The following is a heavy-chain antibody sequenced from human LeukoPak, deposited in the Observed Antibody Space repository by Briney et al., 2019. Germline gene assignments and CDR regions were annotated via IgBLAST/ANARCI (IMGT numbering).Heavy chain of an antibody. CDR1: GGSISDYY. CDR2: VYTSGSS. V-gene: IGHV4-4*07. CDR3: ARVVVVTAAREAYYYYYYMDV. D-gene: IGHD2-21*02. J-gene: IGHJ6*03. Sequence: SETLSLTCTVSGGSISDYYWSWIRQPAGKGLEWIGRVYTSGSSNYNPSLKSRVTMSVDTSKNQFSLKLSSVTAADTAVYYCARVVVVTAAREAYYYYYYMDVWGKGTTVTISS.